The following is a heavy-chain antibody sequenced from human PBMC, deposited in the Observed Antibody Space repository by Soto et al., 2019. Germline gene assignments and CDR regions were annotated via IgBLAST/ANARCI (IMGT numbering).Heavy chain of an antibody. D-gene: IGHD2-21*02. Sequence: PSENLRRTSTVSGASISISTYYWVWIRLPPGKGPQWIESIYYSGSTYYNPSLKSRVTISVDTSKNRSSLKMSPVSAADTAVYYCATMYCGGDCFIDYWGQGTLVTVSS. CDR2: IYYSGST. J-gene: IGHJ4*02. CDR1: GASISISTYY. CDR3: ATMYCGGDCFIDY. V-gene: IGHV4-39*01.